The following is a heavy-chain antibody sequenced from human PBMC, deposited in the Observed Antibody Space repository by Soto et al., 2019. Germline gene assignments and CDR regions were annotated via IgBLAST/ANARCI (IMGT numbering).Heavy chain of an antibody. CDR1: EFTFSTYW. D-gene: IGHD6-6*01. Sequence: GGSLRLSCAASEFTFSTYWMNWVRQAPGKGLEWVANIKQDGSDKNYVDSVKGRFTISRDNAKNSLFLQMNSLRAEDTAVYYCAGSSGWIHSHWGQGTQVTVSS. CDR2: IKQDGSDK. J-gene: IGHJ4*02. V-gene: IGHV3-7*03. CDR3: AGSSGWIHSH.